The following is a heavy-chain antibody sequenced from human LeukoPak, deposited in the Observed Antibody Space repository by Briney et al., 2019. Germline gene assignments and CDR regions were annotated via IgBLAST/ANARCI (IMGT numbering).Heavy chain of an antibody. CDR1: GYSISSGYY. V-gene: IGHV4-38-2*02. Sequence: SETLSLTCTVSGYSISSGYYWGWIRQPPGKGLEWIGSIYHSGSTYYNPSLKSRVTISVDTSKNQFSLKLSSVTAADTAVYYCARLSNDYGDDYYYMDVWGKGTTVTVSS. CDR2: IYHSGST. CDR3: ARLSNDYGDDYYYMDV. D-gene: IGHD4-17*01. J-gene: IGHJ6*03.